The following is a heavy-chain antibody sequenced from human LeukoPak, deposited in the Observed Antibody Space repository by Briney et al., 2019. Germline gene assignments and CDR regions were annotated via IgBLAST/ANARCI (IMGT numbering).Heavy chain of an antibody. CDR2: ISYDGSNK. CDR1: GFTFSSYA. V-gene: IGHV3-30*04. J-gene: IGHJ4*02. CDR3: ARDSSSWYPNSFYFDY. D-gene: IGHD6-13*01. Sequence: GRSLRLSCAASGFTFSSYAMHWVRQAPGKGLEWVAVISYDGSNKYYADSVKGRFTISRDNSKNTLYLQMNSLRAVDTAVYYCARDSSSWYPNSFYFDYWGQGTLVTVSS.